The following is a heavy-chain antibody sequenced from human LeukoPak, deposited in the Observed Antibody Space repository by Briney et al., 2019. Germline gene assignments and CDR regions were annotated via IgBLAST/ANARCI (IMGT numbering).Heavy chain of an antibody. CDR2: INSDGSST. CDR1: GFTFSSYW. J-gene: IGHJ4*02. CDR3: ARYRESSSTVTTAFDY. V-gene: IGHV3-74*01. D-gene: IGHD4-17*01. Sequence: GGSLRLSCAASGFTFSSYWMHWVRQAPGKGLVWVSRINSDGSSTYYADSVKGRFTISRDNSKNTLYLQMNSLRAEDTAVYYCARYRESSSTVTTAFDYWGQGTLVTVSS.